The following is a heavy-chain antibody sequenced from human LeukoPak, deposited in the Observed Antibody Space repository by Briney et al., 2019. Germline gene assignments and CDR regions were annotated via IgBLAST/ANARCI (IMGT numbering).Heavy chain of an antibody. Sequence: GGSLRLSCAASGFTVSSNYMSWVRQAPGKGLECVSRINTDGSDTSYVDSVRGRFTVSRDNAKNTLYLQMNSVRSEDTAVYYCARRGEDGFGYRYWGQGTLVTVSS. J-gene: IGHJ4*02. CDR1: GFTVSSNY. D-gene: IGHD5-12*01. V-gene: IGHV3-74*01. CDR3: ARRGEDGFGYRY. CDR2: INTDGSDT.